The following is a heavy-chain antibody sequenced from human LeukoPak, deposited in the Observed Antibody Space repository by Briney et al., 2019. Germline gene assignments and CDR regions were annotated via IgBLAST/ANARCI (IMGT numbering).Heavy chain of an antibody. V-gene: IGHV1-2*02. CDR1: GYTFTGYY. Sequence: GASVKVSCKASGYTFTGYYMHWVRQAPGQGLEWMGWINPNSGGTNYAQKFQGRVTMIRDTSISTAYMELSRLRPDDTAVYYCARHKAAAGTLFDPWGQGTLVTVSS. J-gene: IGHJ5*02. D-gene: IGHD6-13*01. CDR2: INPNSGGT. CDR3: ARHKAAAGTLFDP.